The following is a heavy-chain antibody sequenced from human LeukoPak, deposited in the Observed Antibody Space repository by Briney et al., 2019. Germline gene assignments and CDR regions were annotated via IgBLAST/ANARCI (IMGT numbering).Heavy chain of an antibody. V-gene: IGHV3-30*02. CDR2: IRYDGSNK. J-gene: IGHJ4*02. CDR1: GFTFSSYG. Sequence: GGSLRLSCAASGFTFSSYGMHWVRQAPGKGLEWVAFIRYDGSNKYYADSVKGRFTISRDNSKNTLYLQMTSLRAEDTAVYYCANPKGYYDSSALIGGYWGQGTLVTVSS. D-gene: IGHD3-22*01. CDR3: ANPKGYYDSSALIGGY.